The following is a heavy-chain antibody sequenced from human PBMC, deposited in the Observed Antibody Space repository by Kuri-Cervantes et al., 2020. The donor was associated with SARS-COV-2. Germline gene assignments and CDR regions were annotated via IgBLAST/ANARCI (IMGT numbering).Heavy chain of an antibody. J-gene: IGHJ3*02. CDR2: ISSSSSYI. D-gene: IGHD2/OR15-2a*01. CDR3: ARDWAVIDAFDI. Sequence: GESLKISCATSGFRFTRVAMTWVRQAPGKGLEWVSSISSSSSYIYYADSVKGRFTISRDNVKNSLYLQMNSLRAEDTAVYYCARDWAVIDAFDIWGQGTMVTVSS. CDR1: GFRFTRVA. V-gene: IGHV3-21*01.